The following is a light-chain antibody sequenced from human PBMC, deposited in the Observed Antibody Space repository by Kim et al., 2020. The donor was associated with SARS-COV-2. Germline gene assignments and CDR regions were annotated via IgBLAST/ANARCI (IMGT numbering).Light chain of an antibody. CDR3: SSFAGSSVV. CDR1: SSDVGGYNY. Sequence: QSVLTQPPSASGSPGQSVTISCTGTSSDVGGYNYVSWYQQHPGKAPKLIIYEVTERPSGVPNRFSGSKSGNTASLTVSGLQAGDEANYYCSSFAGSSVVFGGGTQLTVL. V-gene: IGLV2-8*01. J-gene: IGLJ2*01. CDR2: EVT.